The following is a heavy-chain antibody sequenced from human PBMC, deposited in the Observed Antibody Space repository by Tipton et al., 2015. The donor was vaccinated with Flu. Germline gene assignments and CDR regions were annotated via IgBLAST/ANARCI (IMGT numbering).Heavy chain of an antibody. CDR2: IYYSGST. V-gene: IGHV4-39*07. D-gene: IGHD3-9*01. J-gene: IGHJ4*02. CDR3: ASLSFVTGYYNY. Sequence: TLSLTCTVSGGSISSSSYYWGWIRQPTGKGLEWIGSIYYSGSTYYNPSLKSRVTISVDTSKNQFSLKPSSVTAADTAVYYCASLSFVTGYYNYWGQGTLVTVSS. CDR1: GGSISSSSYY.